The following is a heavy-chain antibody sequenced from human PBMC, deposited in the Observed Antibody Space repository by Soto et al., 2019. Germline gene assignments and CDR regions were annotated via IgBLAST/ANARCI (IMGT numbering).Heavy chain of an antibody. D-gene: IGHD3-10*01. Sequence: SETLSLTCAVSGGSIGGVGYSWSWIRQPPGGGLEWIGYMYHSGTFLKSPSLKTRLTMSLDMSRNQFSLTLNSMTAADTAVYYCARAQFYSGSGNYNNLMFDAWGQGIQVTVSS. CDR1: GGSIGGVGYS. CDR2: MYHSGTF. CDR3: ARAQFYSGSGNYNNLMFDA. J-gene: IGHJ5*02. V-gene: IGHV4-30-2*01.